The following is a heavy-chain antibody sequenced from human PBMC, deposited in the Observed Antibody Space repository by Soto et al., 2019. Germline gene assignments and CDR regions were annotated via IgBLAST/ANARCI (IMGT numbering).Heavy chain of an antibody. Sequence: QLQLQESGSGPVKPSQTLSLTCAVSGGSISSGGYSWSWIRQPQGKGLEWIGYIYHSGSTYYNPSLKSRVTISVDRSKNQFSLKLSSVTAADTAVYYCARGQVVAAQHWGQGTLVTVSS. CDR1: GGSISSGGYS. CDR3: ARGQVVAAQH. D-gene: IGHD2-15*01. J-gene: IGHJ4*02. CDR2: IYHSGST. V-gene: IGHV4-30-2*01.